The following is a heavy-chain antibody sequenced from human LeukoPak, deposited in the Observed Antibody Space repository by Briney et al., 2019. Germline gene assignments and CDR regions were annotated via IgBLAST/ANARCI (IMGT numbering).Heavy chain of an antibody. CDR1: GGSISSGDYY. V-gene: IGHV4-30-4*08. J-gene: IGHJ4*02. CDR3: ARVGAMVYAAPFDY. Sequence: SETLSLTCTVSGGSISSGDYYWSWIRQPPGKGLEWIGYIYYSGSTYYNPSLKSRVTISVDASKNQFSLKLSSVTAADTAVYYCARVGAMVYAAPFDYWGQGTLVTVSS. D-gene: IGHD2-8*01. CDR2: IYYSGST.